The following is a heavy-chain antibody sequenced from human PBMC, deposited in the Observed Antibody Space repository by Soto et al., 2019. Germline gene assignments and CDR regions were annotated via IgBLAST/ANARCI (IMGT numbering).Heavy chain of an antibody. V-gene: IGHV4-34*01. CDR1: GGSFSGYY. CDR3: ARGGIAAAGTVVDY. Sequence: SETLSLTCAVYGGSFSGYYWSWIRQPPGKGLEWIGEINHSGSTNYNPSLKSRVTISVDTSKNQFSLKLSSVTAADTAVYYCARGGIAAAGTVVDYWGQGTLVTVSS. D-gene: IGHD6-13*01. CDR2: INHSGST. J-gene: IGHJ4*02.